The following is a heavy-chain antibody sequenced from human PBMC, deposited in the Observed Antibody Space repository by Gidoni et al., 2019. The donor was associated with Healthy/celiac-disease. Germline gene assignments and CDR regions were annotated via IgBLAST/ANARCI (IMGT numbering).Heavy chain of an antibody. V-gene: IGHV4-59*01. D-gene: IGHD3-22*01. CDR3: ARGGYYDSSGYFHPAPLFDHYYYGMDV. CDR2: IYYSGST. J-gene: IGHJ6*02. Sequence: QVQLQESGPGLVKPSETLSLTSISSYYWSWIRQPPGKGLEWIGYIYYSGSTNYNPSLKSRVTISVDTSKNQFSLKLSSVTAADTAVYYCARGGYYDSSGYFHPAPLFDHYYYGMDVWGQGTTVTVSS. CDR1: ISSYY.